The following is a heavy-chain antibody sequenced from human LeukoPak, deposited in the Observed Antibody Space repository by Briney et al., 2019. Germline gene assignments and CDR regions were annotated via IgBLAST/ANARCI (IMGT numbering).Heavy chain of an antibody. CDR2: IWYDGSNK. D-gene: IGHD3-22*01. V-gene: IGHV3-33*08. J-gene: IGHJ4*02. Sequence: PGGSLRLSCAASGFTFSNAWMSWVRQAPGKGLEWVAVIWYDGSNKYYADSVKGRFTISRDNSKNTLYLQMNSLRAEDTAVYYCARDPAMIAVASFDYWGQGTLVTVSS. CDR1: GFTFSNAW. CDR3: ARDPAMIAVASFDY.